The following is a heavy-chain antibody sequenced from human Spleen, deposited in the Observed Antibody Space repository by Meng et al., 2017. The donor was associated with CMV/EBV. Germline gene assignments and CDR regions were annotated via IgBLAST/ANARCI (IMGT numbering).Heavy chain of an antibody. J-gene: IGHJ4*02. CDR1: GFIFSDYS. Sequence: GESLKISCAASGFIFSDYSMNWVRQAPGKGLEWISSISGSSVSIHYADSVKGRFTVSRNNAMNSLYLQMNSLRDEDTAVYYCVTIRFLDWLLEWDPHYFETWGQGTLVTVSS. CDR3: VTIRFLDWLLEWDPHYFET. V-gene: IGHV3-21*01. CDR2: ISGSSVSI. D-gene: IGHD3/OR15-3a*01.